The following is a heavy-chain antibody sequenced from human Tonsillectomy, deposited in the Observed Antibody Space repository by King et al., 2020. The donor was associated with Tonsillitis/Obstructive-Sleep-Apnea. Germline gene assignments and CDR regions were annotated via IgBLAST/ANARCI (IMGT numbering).Heavy chain of an antibody. CDR1: GYTFTSYA. V-gene: IGHV7-4-1*02. Sequence: VQLVESGSELKKPGASVKVSCKASGYTFTSYAMNWVRQAPGQGLEWMGWINTNTGNPTYAQGFTGRFVFSLDTSVSTAYLQISSLKAEDTAVYYCARDYYDFWSGYYNPYDFDYWGQGTLVTVSS. J-gene: IGHJ4*02. CDR3: ARDYYDFWSGYYNPYDFDY. D-gene: IGHD3-3*01. CDR2: INTNTGNP.